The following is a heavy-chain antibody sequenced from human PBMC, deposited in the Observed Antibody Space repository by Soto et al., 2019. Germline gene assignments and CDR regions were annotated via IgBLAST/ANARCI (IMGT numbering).Heavy chain of an antibody. V-gene: IGHV1-8*01. CDR3: AREYCSSTSCYFNYYYYMDV. CDR1: GYTFTSYD. CDR2: MNPNSGNT. J-gene: IGHJ6*03. D-gene: IGHD2-2*01. Sequence: QVQLVQSGAEVKKPGASVKVSCKASGYTFTSYDINWVRQATGQGLEWMGWMNPNSGNTGYAQKFQGRVTMTRNTSISTAYMELSSLRSEDTAVYYCAREYCSSTSCYFNYYYYMDVWGKGTTVTVSS.